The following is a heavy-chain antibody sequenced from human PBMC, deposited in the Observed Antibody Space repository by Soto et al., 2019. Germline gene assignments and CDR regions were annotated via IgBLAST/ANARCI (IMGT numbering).Heavy chain of an antibody. CDR3: ARDRFQLGAFDI. J-gene: IGHJ3*02. CDR2: ISAYNGNT. V-gene: IGHV1-18*03. Sequence: ASVKVSCKASGYTFTSYGISWVRQAPGQGLEWMGWISAYNGNTNYAQKLQGRVTMTTDTSTSTAYMELRSLRSDDMAVYYCARDRFQLGAFDIWGQGTMVTVSS. CDR1: GYTFTSYG. D-gene: IGHD3-16*01.